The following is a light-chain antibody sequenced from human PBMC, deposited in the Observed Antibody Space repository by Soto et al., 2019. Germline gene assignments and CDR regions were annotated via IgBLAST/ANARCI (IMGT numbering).Light chain of an antibody. CDR3: HQYINGPLLT. Sequence: QCSGTLRLWTEGRSPLSPRHSKSVNDNLAWYQQKPGQAPRLLIYGASIRATGIPARFSGGGSGTDFTLTIISLLSEDVAVYYCHQYINGPLLTCGGGTKVDIK. CDR1: KSVNDN. CDR2: GAS. V-gene: IGKV3-15*01. J-gene: IGKJ4*02.